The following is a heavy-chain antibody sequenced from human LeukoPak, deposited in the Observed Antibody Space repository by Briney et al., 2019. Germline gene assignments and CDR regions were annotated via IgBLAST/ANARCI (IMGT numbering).Heavy chain of an antibody. V-gene: IGHV4-59*08. D-gene: IGHD2-2*01. Sequence: PSETLSLTCIVSGGSISSSYWSWIRQPPGEGLEWIGYIYYSVSNNYNPSLKSRVTISVDTSKTQFSPKLSSVTAADPAVNYCARVARCTSCFDVDYWGQGTLVTVSS. CDR1: GGSISSSY. CDR2: IYYSVSN. J-gene: IGHJ4*02. CDR3: ARVARCTSCFDVDY.